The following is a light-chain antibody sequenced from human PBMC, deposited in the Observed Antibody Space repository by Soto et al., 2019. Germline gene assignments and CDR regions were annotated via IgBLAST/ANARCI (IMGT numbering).Light chain of an antibody. CDR1: QSVLYSANNKNY. V-gene: IGKV4-1*01. CDR3: QQYSGAPYT. CDR2: WAS. Sequence: DIVMTQSPDSLAVSLGERATINCKSSQSVLYSANNKNYLAWYQQKPGQPPKLLIYWASIRESGVPDRFSGSGFGTDFTLAISGLQAEDVAVYYCQQYSGAPYTFGQGTKLEIK. J-gene: IGKJ2*01.